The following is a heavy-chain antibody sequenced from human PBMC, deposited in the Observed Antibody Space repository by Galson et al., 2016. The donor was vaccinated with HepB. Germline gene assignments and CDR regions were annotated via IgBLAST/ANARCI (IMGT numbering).Heavy chain of an antibody. D-gene: IGHD3-10*01. CDR1: GFTLSNYA. CDR2: ISGSGGTT. Sequence: SLRLSCAVSGFTLSNYAMSWIRQAPGKGLQWVAGISGSGGTTDYADSVKGRFTISKDNLKNTLYLQMNSLRAEDTAVYYCAKAFYYGAGPAFFDYWGQGTLVTVSS. J-gene: IGHJ4*02. V-gene: IGHV3-23*01. CDR3: AKAFYYGAGPAFFDY.